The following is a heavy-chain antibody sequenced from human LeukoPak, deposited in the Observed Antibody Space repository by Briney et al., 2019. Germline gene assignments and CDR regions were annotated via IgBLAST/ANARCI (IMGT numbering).Heavy chain of an antibody. D-gene: IGHD3-9*01. CDR1: GGTFSSYA. J-gene: IGHJ4*02. CDR3: AREDYDILTGYYNFDY. CDR2: IIPILGIA. Sequence: SVKVSCKASGGTFSSYAISWVRQAPGQGLEWMGRIIPILGIANYAQKFQGRVTITADKSTSTAYMGLSSLRSEDTAVYYCAREDYDILTGYYNFDYWGQGTLVTVSS. V-gene: IGHV1-69*04.